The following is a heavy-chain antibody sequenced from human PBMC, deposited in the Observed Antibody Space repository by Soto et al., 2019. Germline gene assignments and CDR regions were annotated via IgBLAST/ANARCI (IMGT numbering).Heavy chain of an antibody. CDR3: AKDHAPWQQPRSDGMDV. CDR1: GFTFSTYG. CDR2: ISYDGSYK. J-gene: IGHJ6*02. Sequence: GGSLRLSCAASGFTFSTYGIHWVRQAPGKGLDWVAVISYDGSYKYYADSVKGRFTISRDNSKMTLYLQMNSLRAEDTAVYYCAKDHAPWQQPRSDGMDVWGQGTTVTVSS. V-gene: IGHV3-30*18. D-gene: IGHD6-13*01.